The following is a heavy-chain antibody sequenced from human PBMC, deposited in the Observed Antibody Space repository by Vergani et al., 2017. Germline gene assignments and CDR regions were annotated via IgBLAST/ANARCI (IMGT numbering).Heavy chain of an antibody. CDR2: ISAYNGNT. J-gene: IGHJ4*02. D-gene: IGHD3-16*02. Sequence: QVQLVQSGAEVKKPGASVKVSCKASGYTFTSYGISWVRQAPGQGLEWMGWISAYNGNTNYAQKLQGRVTMTTDTSTSTAYMELRSLRSNDTAVYYCAINYDYVWGSYRTFDYWGQGTLVTVSS. CDR3: AINYDYVWGSYRTFDY. V-gene: IGHV1-18*01. CDR1: GYTFTSYG.